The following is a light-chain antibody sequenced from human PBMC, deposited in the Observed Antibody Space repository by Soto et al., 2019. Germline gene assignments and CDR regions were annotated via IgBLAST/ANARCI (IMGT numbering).Light chain of an antibody. CDR2: EDD. CDR1: SGSIASSY. Sequence: NFMLTQPHSVSESPGKTVTISCTRSSGSIASSYVQWYQQRPGSAPTTVIFEDDQRPSGVPHRFFGSIDSSSNSASLTISGLKTEDEADYYCQSYINSNYVFGTGTKLTVL. J-gene: IGLJ1*01. V-gene: IGLV6-57*04. CDR3: QSYINSNYV.